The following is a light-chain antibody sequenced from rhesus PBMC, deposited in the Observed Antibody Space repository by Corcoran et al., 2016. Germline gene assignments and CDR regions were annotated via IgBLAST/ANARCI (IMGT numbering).Light chain of an antibody. CDR2: KAS. Sequence: DIQMTQSPSSLSASVGDKVTITCRASQGISSWLAWYHQKPGKAPKLLFYKASNLQSGVPSRFSGSGSGTDFTLTISSLQPEDFATYYCLQYTSSPYSFGQGTKVEIK. CDR1: QGISSW. V-gene: IGKV1-22*01. J-gene: IGKJ2*01. CDR3: LQYTSSPYS.